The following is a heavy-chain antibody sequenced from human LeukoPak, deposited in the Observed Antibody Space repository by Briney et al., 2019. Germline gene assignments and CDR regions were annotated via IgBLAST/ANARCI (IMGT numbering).Heavy chain of an antibody. Sequence: PGGSLRLSCAASGFTVSSNYMSWVRQAPGKGLEWVSVIYSGGSTYYADSVKGRFTISRDNSKNTLYRQMNSLRAEDTAVYYCAKTEKSLRYFDWLSHFDYWGQGTLVTVSS. CDR1: GFTVSSNY. V-gene: IGHV3-53*05. CDR3: AKTEKSLRYFDWLSHFDY. J-gene: IGHJ4*02. D-gene: IGHD3-9*01. CDR2: IYSGGST.